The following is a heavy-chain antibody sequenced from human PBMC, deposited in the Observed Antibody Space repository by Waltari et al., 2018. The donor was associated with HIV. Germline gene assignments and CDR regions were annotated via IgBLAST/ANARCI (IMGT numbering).Heavy chain of an antibody. CDR3: ARAGTSRTNNYFYYMDV. Sequence: QVQLQESGPGLVKPSGTLSLTCAVSGGSMSSTNWWSWVRQSPGKGLEWIGEIYHSGSTNYNPSLKSRVTMSVDKSRNQFSLRLSSVTAADTAVYYCARAGTSRTNNYFYYMDVWGRGTTVTVSS. V-gene: IGHV4-4*02. CDR2: IYHSGST. J-gene: IGHJ6*03. CDR1: GGSMSSTNW.